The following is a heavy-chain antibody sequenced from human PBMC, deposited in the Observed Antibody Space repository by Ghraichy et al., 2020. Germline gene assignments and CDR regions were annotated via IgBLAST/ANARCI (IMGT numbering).Heavy chain of an antibody. CDR1: GYTFTSYD. D-gene: IGHD2-2*02. CDR3: ARGRRYCSSTSCYIVLGSYYYYMDV. Sequence: ASVKVSCKASGYTFTSYDINWVRQATGQGLEWMGWMNPNSGNTGYAQKFQGRVTMTRNTSISTAYMELSSLRSEDTAVYYCARGRRYCSSTSCYIVLGSYYYYMDVWGKGTTVTVSS. J-gene: IGHJ6*03. CDR2: MNPNSGNT. V-gene: IGHV1-8*01.